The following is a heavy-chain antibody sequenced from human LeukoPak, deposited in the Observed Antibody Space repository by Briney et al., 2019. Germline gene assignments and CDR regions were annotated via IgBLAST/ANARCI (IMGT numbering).Heavy chain of an antibody. CDR2: IYYSGST. Sequence: SETLSLTCTVSGGSISSYYWSWIRQPPGKGLEWIGYIYYSGSTNYNPSLKSRVTISVDTSENQFSLKLSSATAADTAVYYCARIVAGYLDYWGQGTLVTVSS. CDR3: ARIVAGYLDY. CDR1: GGSISSYY. V-gene: IGHV4-59*08. J-gene: IGHJ4*02. D-gene: IGHD2-15*01.